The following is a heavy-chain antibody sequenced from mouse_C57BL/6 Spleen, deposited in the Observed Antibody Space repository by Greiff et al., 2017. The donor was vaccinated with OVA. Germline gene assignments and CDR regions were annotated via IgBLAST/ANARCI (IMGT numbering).Heavy chain of an antibody. V-gene: IGHV1-26*01. D-gene: IGHD1-1*01. CDR3: ARLTVKDY. CDR2: INPNNGGT. CDR1: GYTFTDYY. Sequence: EVKLQQSGPELVKPGASVKISCKASGYTFTDYYMNWVKQSHGKSLEWIGDINPNNGGTSYNQKFKGKATLTVDKSSSTAYMELRSLTSEDSAVYYCARLTVKDYWGQGTTLTVSS. J-gene: IGHJ2*01.